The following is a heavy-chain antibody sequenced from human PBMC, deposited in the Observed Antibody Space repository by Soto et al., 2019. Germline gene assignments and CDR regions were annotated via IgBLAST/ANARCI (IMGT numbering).Heavy chain of an antibody. CDR3: ARGKNYYDSSGPGHFDY. Sequence: SETLSLTCTVSCGSVISGSYYWSWIRQPPGKGLEWIGYIYYSGSTNYNPSLKSRVTISVDTSKNQFSLKLSSVTAADTAVYYCARGKNYYDSSGPGHFDYWGQGTLVTVSS. V-gene: IGHV4-61*01. CDR1: CGSVISGSYY. D-gene: IGHD3-22*01. J-gene: IGHJ4*02. CDR2: IYYSGST.